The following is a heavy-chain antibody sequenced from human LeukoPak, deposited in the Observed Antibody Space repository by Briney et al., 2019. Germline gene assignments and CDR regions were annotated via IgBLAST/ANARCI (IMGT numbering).Heavy chain of an antibody. CDR2: IGASDTVV. J-gene: IGHJ4*02. CDR1: GFRFNNPE. V-gene: IGHV3-48*03. D-gene: IGHD6-6*01. Sequence: GGSLRLSCEASGFRFNNPEMNWVRQAPGKGLEWVSYIGASDTVVSYADSVKGRFTISRDNAKNSLYLQMNSLRVEDTAVYYCAKEEAGVRDFEYWGQGTRLPSRQ. CDR3: AKEEAGVRDFEY.